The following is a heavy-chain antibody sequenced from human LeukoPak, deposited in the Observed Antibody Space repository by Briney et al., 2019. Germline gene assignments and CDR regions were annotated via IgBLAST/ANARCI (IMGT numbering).Heavy chain of an antibody. D-gene: IGHD6-13*01. V-gene: IGHV1-2*02. CDR2: INPNSGGT. CDR3: ARYITAAGTYGMDV. CDR1: GYTFTSYY. Sequence: GASVKVSCKASGYTFTSYYMHWVRQAPGQGLEWMGWINPNSGGTNYAQKFQGRVTMTRDTSISTAYMELSRLRSDDTAVYYCARYITAAGTYGMDVWGQGTTVTVSS. J-gene: IGHJ6*02.